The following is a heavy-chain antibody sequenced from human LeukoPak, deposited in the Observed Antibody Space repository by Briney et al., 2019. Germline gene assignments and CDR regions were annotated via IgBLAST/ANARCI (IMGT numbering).Heavy chain of an antibody. CDR2: INPNDNNT. J-gene: IGHJ4*02. V-gene: IGHV1-46*01. CDR3: ARLSVAGYYFDY. Sequence: ASVKVSCKASGYTFTSYYMHWVRQAPGQGLEWMGIINPNDNNTSYAQKFQGRVTMTRDTSTGTVYMELSSLRSEDTAVYYCARLSVAGYYFDYWGQGTLVTVSS. CDR1: GYTFTSYY. D-gene: IGHD6-19*01.